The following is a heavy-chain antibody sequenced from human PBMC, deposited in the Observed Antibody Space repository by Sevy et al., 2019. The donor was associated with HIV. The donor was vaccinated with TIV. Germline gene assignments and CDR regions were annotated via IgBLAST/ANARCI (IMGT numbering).Heavy chain of an antibody. V-gene: IGHV1-69*06. Sequence: ASVKVSCKASGGTFSSNAISWVRQAPGQGLEWMGGIIPIFGTANYAQKFQGRVTITADKSTSTAYMELGRLRSEDTAVYYCAREKNDAFDIWGQGTMVTVSS. CDR2: IIPIFGTA. CDR1: GGTFSSNA. CDR3: AREKNDAFDI. J-gene: IGHJ3*02.